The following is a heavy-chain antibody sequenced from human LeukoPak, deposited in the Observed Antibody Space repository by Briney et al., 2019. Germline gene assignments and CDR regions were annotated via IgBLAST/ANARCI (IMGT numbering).Heavy chain of an antibody. J-gene: IGHJ5*02. CDR1: GGSFSGYY. D-gene: IGHD3-3*01. CDR2: INHSGST. CDR3: ARGGYYDFWSGYCDWFDP. V-gene: IGHV4-34*01. Sequence: PSETLSLTCAVYGGSFSGYYWSWVRQPPGKGLEWIGEINHSGSTNYNPSLKSRVTISVDTSKNQFSLKLSSVTAADTAVYYCARGGYYDFWSGYCDWFDPWGQGTLVIVSS.